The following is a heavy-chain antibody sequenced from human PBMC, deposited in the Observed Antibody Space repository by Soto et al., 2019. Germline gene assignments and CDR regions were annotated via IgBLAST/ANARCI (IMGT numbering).Heavy chain of an antibody. D-gene: IGHD3-16*01. Sequence: SVKVSCKTAGGTFSTFGISWVRQAPGQGLEWMGGIIPFFGTADYSQKFEDRITITADESTNTVYMDLRSLTSEDTAIYYCARTAPMDAGDKYYYDFWGQGALVTVSS. CDR1: GGTFSTFG. CDR2: IIPFFGTA. V-gene: IGHV1-69*13. J-gene: IGHJ4*02. CDR3: ARTAPMDAGDKYYYDF.